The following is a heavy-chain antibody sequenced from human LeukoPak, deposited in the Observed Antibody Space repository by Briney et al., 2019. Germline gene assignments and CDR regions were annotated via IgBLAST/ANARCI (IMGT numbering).Heavy chain of an antibody. CDR3: ARGLNIVVVPAANRKDY. D-gene: IGHD2-2*01. V-gene: IGHV1-2*02. Sequence: ASVKVSCKPFGYTFNTYGITWVRQAPGQGRAWMGWIKPNSGGTNYAQKFQGRVTMTRDTSISTAYMELSRLRSDDTAVYYCARGLNIVVVPAANRKDYWGQGTLVTVSS. CDR1: GYTFNTYG. J-gene: IGHJ4*02. CDR2: IKPNSGGT.